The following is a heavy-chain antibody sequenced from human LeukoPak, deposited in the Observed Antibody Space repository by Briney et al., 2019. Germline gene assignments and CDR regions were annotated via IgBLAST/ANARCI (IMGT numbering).Heavy chain of an antibody. J-gene: IGHJ6*02. CDR2: MNPNSGNT. Sequence: ASVKVSCKASGYTFTSYDINWVRQALGQGLEWMGWMNPNSGNTDYAQKFQGRVTMTRNTSISTAYMELSSLRSEDTAVYYCARGPYPYSSSWYYYYYGMDVWGQGTTVTVSS. V-gene: IGHV1-8*01. CDR1: GYTFTSYD. D-gene: IGHD6-13*01. CDR3: ARGPYPYSSSWYYYYYGMDV.